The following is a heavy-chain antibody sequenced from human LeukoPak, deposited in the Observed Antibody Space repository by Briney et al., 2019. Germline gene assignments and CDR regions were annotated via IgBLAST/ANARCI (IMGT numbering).Heavy chain of an antibody. D-gene: IGHD6-19*01. CDR2: IIPIFGTA. V-gene: IGHV1-69*05. CDR3: ARVNSSGWSVSGYFQH. CDR1: GGTFSSYA. Sequence: SVKVPCKASGGTFSSYAISWVRQAPGQGLEWMGGIIPIFGTANYAQKFQGRVTITTDESTSTAYMELSSLRSEDTAVYYCARVNSSGWSVSGYFQHWGQGTLVTVSS. J-gene: IGHJ1*01.